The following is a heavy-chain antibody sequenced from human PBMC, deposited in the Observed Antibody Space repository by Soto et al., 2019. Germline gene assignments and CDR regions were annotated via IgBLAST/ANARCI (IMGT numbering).Heavy chain of an antibody. D-gene: IGHD5-12*01. CDR3: ARRRYSGYDRSVNYYYYGMDV. CDR1: GGSISSSSYY. CDR2: IYYSGST. Sequence: SETLSLTCTVSGGSISSSSYYWGWIRQPPGKGLEWIGSIYYSGSTYYNPSLKSRVTISVDTSKNQFSLKLSSVTAADTAVYYCARRRYSGYDRSVNYYYYGMDVWGQGTTVT. J-gene: IGHJ6*02. V-gene: IGHV4-39*01.